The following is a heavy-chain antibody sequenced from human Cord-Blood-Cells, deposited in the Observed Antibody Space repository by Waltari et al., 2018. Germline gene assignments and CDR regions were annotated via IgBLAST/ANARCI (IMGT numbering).Heavy chain of an antibody. Sequence: QVQLQESGPGLVKPSQTLSLTCTVTGGSISSGDYYWSWIRQPPGKGLEGIGYIYYSGSTYYNPSLKSRVTISVDTSKNQFSLKLSSVTAADTAVYYCARDPRQFSSSWYYYYYGMDVWGQGTTVTVSS. CDR3: ARDPRQFSSSWYYYYYGMDV. J-gene: IGHJ6*02. CDR2: IYYSGST. D-gene: IGHD6-13*01. CDR1: GGSISSGDYY. V-gene: IGHV4-30-4*08.